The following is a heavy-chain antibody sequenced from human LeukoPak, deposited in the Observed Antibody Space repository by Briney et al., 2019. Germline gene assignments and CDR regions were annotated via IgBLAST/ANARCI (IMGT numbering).Heavy chain of an antibody. CDR3: AVNSGSYSDYYYYMDV. CDR2: INPSGGST. J-gene: IGHJ6*03. D-gene: IGHD1-26*01. CDR1: GYTFTSYY. V-gene: IGHV1-46*01. Sequence: GASVKVSCKASGYTFTSYYMHWVRQAPGQGLEWMGIINPSGGSTSYAQKFQGRVTMTRDTSTSTVYMELSSLRSEDTAVYYCAVNSGSYSDYYYYMDVWGKGTTVTVSS.